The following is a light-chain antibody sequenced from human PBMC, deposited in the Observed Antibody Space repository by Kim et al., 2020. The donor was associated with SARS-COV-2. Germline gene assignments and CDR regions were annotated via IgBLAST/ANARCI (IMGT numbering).Light chain of an antibody. V-gene: IGLV2-14*03. CDR2: DVG. CDR3: SSYTTTTTRV. J-gene: IGLJ3*02. Sequence: QSALTQPASVSGSPGQSITISCNGTSSNVGGYNYVSWYQQHPGKAPKLMIYDVGTRPSGVSDRFSGSKSGNTASLTISGLQTEDEADYYCSSYTTTTTRVFGGGTQLTVL. CDR1: SSNVGGYNY.